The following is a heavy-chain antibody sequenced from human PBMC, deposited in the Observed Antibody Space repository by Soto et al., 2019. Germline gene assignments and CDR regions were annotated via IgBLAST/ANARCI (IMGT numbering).Heavy chain of an antibody. CDR1: GFTFSNAW. V-gene: IGHV3-15*07. Sequence: EVQLVESGGGLVKPGGSLRLSCAASGFTFSNAWMNWVRQAPGKGLEWVGGIKSKTDGGTTDYAAPVKGRFTISRDDSKNTLYLQMNSLKTEDTAVYYCTTFRVVTVRWGQGTLVTVSS. CDR2: IKSKTDGGTT. D-gene: IGHD2-15*01. CDR3: TTFRVVTVR. J-gene: IGHJ4*02.